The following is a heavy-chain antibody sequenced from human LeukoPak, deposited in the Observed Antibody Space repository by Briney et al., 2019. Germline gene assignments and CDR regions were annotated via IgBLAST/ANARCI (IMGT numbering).Heavy chain of an antibody. CDR3: ARLKGTYYYDSSGYYLAQYFDY. CDR1: GYSFTSYW. Sequence: GESLKISCKGSGYSFTSYWIGWVRQMPGKGLEWMGIIYPGDSDTRYSPSFQGQVTISADKSISTAYLQWSSLKAPDTAMYYCARLKGTYYYDSSGYYLAQYFDYWGQGTLVTVSS. CDR2: IYPGDSDT. J-gene: IGHJ4*02. V-gene: IGHV5-51*01. D-gene: IGHD3-22*01.